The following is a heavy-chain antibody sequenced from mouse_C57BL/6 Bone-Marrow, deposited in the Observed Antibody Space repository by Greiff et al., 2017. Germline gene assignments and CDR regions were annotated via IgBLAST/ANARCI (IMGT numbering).Heavy chain of an antibody. V-gene: IGHV1-55*01. J-gene: IGHJ4*01. CDR1: GYTFTSYW. CDR2: IYPGSGST. Sequence: QVQLKQPGAELVKPGASVKMTCKASGYTFTSYWITWVKQRPGQGLEWIGDIYPGSGSTNYNEKFKSKATLTVDTSSSTAYMQLSSLTSEDSAVYYCARGPLAYYAMDYWGQGTSVTVSS. CDR3: ARGPLAYYAMDY.